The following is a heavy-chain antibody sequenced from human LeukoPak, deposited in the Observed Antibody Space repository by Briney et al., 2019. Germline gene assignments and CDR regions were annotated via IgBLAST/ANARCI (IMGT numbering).Heavy chain of an antibody. D-gene: IGHD2-15*01. CDR3: VVGGSPGY. CDR1: GLAFSAYK. CDR2: ISTDGYTT. Sequence: GGSLRLSCAASGLAFSAYKMHWVRQAPRKGLVWVSRISTDGYTTNYADFVQGRFTASRDNTKNTWSLEMNSLRAEDTAVYYCVVGGSPGYWGQGTLVTVSS. V-gene: IGHV3-74*01. J-gene: IGHJ4*02.